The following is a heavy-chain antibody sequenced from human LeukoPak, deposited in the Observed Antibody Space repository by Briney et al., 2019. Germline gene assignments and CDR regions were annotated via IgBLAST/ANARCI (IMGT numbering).Heavy chain of an antibody. CDR3: ASRTSITIFGVIHDY. V-gene: IGHV4-39*01. Sequence: PSETLSLTCTVSGGSISSSSYYWGWIRQPPGKGLEWIGSIYYSGGTYYNPSLKSRVTISVDTSKNQFSLKLSSVTAADTAVYYCASRTSITIFGVIHDYWGQGTLVTVSS. CDR1: GGSISSSSYY. J-gene: IGHJ4*02. CDR2: IYYSGGT. D-gene: IGHD3-3*01.